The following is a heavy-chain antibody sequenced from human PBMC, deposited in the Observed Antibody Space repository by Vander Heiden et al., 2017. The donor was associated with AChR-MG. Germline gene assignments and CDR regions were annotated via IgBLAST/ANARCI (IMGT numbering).Heavy chain of an antibody. V-gene: IGHV1-46*01. D-gene: IGHD5-12*01. J-gene: IGHJ5*02. CDR2: ITGRGGRT. CDR3: ARAPPEVVAVFDP. CDR1: GYTFTDYY. Sequence: QVQLVQSGAEVKKPGASVRLSCKGSGYTFTDYYIHWVRQAPGQGLEWVGMITGRGGRTTYAQKFQGRVTMTRDTSTSTVYMDLTSLTSEDTAVYYCARAPPEVVAVFDPWGHGTLVTVSS.